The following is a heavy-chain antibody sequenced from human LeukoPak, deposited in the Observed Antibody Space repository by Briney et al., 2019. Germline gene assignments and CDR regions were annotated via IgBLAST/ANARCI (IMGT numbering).Heavy chain of an antibody. CDR1: GYTFTSYA. D-gene: IGHD3-9*01. V-gene: IGHV1-2*02. J-gene: IGHJ3*02. CDR2: INPNSGGT. CDR3: ARESWRDYDILTGYYDANDAFDI. Sequence: ASVKVFCKASGYTFTSYAMNWVRQAPGQGLEWMGWINPNSGGTNYAQKFQGRVTMTRDTSISTAYMELSKLRSDDTAVYYCARESWRDYDILTGYYDANDAFDIWGQGTMVTVSS.